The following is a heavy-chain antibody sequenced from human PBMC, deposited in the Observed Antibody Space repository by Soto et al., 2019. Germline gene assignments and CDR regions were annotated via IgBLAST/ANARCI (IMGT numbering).Heavy chain of an antibody. J-gene: IGHJ4*02. CDR3: ARSFRQWLVDS. CDR1: GFTFSSYD. D-gene: IGHD6-19*01. V-gene: IGHV3-33*01. Sequence: PRGSVRLSCAASGFTFSSYDMHWVRQAPGKGLEWVGIIWYDGSNKYYADSVKGRFTISRDNSKNTLYLEVNSLRPDDTAVYYCARSFRQWLVDSWGQGALVTVS. CDR2: IWYDGSNK.